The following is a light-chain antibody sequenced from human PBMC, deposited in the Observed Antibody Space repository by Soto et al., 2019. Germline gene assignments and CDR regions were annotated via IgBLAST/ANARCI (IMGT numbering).Light chain of an antibody. CDR3: KQYKEWHSFT. CDR2: GAS. CDR1: QTVSSS. V-gene: IGKV3-15*01. J-gene: IGKJ5*01. Sequence: EIVMTQSPSTLSVSLGETATLSCRASQTVSSSVAWYQQKPGQAPRLLILGASTRATGIPARFSGSGSGTELTLPISSLQSEDFAVYYCKQYKEWHSFTFGQGTRLEIK.